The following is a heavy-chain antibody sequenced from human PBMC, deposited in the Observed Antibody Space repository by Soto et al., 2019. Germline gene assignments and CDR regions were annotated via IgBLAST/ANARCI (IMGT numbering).Heavy chain of an antibody. Sequence: TLSLTCTVSGGSISSGGYYWSWIRQHPGKGLEWIGYIYYSGSTYYNPSLKSRVTISVDTSKNQFSLKLSSVTAADTAVYYCAREYITMVRGVIITSTYFDYWGQGTLVTVSS. CDR3: AREYITMVRGVIITSTYFDY. CDR2: IYYSGST. D-gene: IGHD3-10*01. V-gene: IGHV4-31*03. J-gene: IGHJ4*02. CDR1: GGSISSGGYY.